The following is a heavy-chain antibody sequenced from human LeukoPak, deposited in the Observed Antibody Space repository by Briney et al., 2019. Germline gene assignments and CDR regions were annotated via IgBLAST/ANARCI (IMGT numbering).Heavy chain of an antibody. J-gene: IGHJ3*02. Sequence: GGSLRLSCAASGFTFSSYGMPWVRQAPGKGLEWVAVIWYDGSNKYYADSVKGRFTISRDNSKNTLYLQMNSPRAEDTAVYYCARDYVDTAMGDAFDIWGQGTMVTVSS. D-gene: IGHD5-18*01. CDR3: ARDYVDTAMGDAFDI. CDR2: IWYDGSNK. CDR1: GFTFSSYG. V-gene: IGHV3-33*01.